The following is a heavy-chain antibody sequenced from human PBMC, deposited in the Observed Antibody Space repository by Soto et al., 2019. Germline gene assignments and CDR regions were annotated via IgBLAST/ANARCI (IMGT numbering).Heavy chain of an antibody. J-gene: IGHJ4*02. V-gene: IGHV3-30-3*01. CDR1: GFTFSNYA. CDR2: ISYDGSNK. CDR3: VRDLGNNYGSFAY. D-gene: IGHD4-17*01. Sequence: QVQLVESGGGVVQPGTSLRLSCVASGFTFSNYAVNWVRQAPGKGLEWVAVISYDGSNKYYADSVKGRITISRDNSRNTLYLQMNNLRAEDTAMYYCVRDLGNNYGSFAYWGQGTLVTVSS.